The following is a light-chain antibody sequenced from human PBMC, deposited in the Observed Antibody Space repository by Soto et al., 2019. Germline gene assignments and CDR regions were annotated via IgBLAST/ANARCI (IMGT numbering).Light chain of an antibody. Sequence: QSVLTQPCSVSGAPGHRVTVSCTGSSSNIGAGYDVHWYQQVPGTAPKLLIYGKSNRPSGVPDRFSGSKSGTSASLAITGLQAEDDADYYCQSYHRRLRGYVF. CDR1: SSNIGAGYD. CDR3: QSYHRRLRGYV. CDR2: GKS. V-gene: IGLV1-40*01. J-gene: IGLJ1*01.